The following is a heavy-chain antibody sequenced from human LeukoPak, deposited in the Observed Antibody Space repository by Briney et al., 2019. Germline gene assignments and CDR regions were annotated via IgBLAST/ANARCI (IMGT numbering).Heavy chain of an antibody. D-gene: IGHD5-18*01. V-gene: IGHV3-23*01. CDR3: AKRGYSYGQFDY. J-gene: IGHJ4*02. CDR2: ISDSGGYT. CDR1: GFTFSSYA. Sequence: GGSLRLSCTASGFTFSSYAMNWVRQAPGKGLEWVSAISDSGGYTYYADSVKGRFTISRDNSKNTLYLQMNSLRAEDTAVYYCAKRGYSYGQFDYWGQGTLVTVSS.